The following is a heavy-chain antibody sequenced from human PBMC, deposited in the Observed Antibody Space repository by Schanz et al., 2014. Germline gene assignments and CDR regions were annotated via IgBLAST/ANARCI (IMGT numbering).Heavy chain of an antibody. V-gene: IGHV1-18*01. D-gene: IGHD4-17*01. CDR1: GYTFTSYG. J-gene: IGHJ4*02. CDR2: ISAYTGGT. Sequence: QVQLVQSGAEVKKPGASVKVSCKASGYTFTSYGITWVRQAPGQGLEWMGWISAYTGGTNYAQKLQDRVTMTTDTSTTTAYKELRSLRSDDAAVYFCARGRHDYGDPQPFDYWGQGTLXTVSS. CDR3: ARGRHDYGDPQPFDY.